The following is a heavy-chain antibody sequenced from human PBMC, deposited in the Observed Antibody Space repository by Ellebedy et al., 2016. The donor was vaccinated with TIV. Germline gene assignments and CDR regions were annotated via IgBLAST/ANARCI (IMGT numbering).Heavy chain of an antibody. CDR1: GSFIDYS. V-gene: IGHV3-48*04. CDR2: NGRGGSVV. J-gene: IGHJ5*02. Sequence: GESLKISCAVSGSFIDYSWNWVRQAPGKGLEWRAYNGRGGSVVFYADSVKGRFTISRDNAKKSLYLQMNSLRAEDTAVYYCASHIDSQWFDHWGQGTLVTVSS. CDR3: ASHIDSQWFDH.